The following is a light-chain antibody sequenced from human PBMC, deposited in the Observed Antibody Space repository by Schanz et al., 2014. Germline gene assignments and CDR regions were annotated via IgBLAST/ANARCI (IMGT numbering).Light chain of an antibody. CDR2: EVS. Sequence: QSALTQPPSASGSPGQSVTISCTGTSSDIGRYNYVSWYQHHPGKAPKLMIYEVSKRPSGVPDRFSGSKSGNTASLTISGLQAEDEADYYCSSYTSSAPLGVVFGGGTKLTVL. CDR1: SSDIGRYNY. CDR3: SSYTSSAPLGVV. J-gene: IGLJ2*01. V-gene: IGLV2-8*01.